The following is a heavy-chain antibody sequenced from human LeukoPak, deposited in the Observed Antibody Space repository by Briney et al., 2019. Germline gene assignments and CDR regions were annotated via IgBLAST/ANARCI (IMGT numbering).Heavy chain of an antibody. CDR2: ISGSGGRT. Sequence: GGSLRLSCAASGFTFSNYAMTWVRQAPGKGLEWVSGISGSGGRTYYADSVKGRFTISRDNSKNTLYLQMNSLRAEDTAVYYCARGDRYCSGGSCYSAYWGQGTLVTVSS. J-gene: IGHJ4*02. CDR1: GFTFSNYA. V-gene: IGHV3-23*01. D-gene: IGHD2-15*01. CDR3: ARGDRYCSGGSCYSAY.